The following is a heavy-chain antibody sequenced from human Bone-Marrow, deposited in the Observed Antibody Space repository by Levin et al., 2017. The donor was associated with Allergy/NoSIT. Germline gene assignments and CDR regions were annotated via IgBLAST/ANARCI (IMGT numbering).Heavy chain of an antibody. CDR2: ISSSGSDM. Sequence: GGSLRLSCTVSGFTFSIYRKNWVRQAPGKGLEWVSSISSSGSDMYYVDSVKGRFTISRDNAKNSLTLQMNSLRAEDTVVYYCARGIRGDVRVAHQDAFESWGPGTTVSASS. V-gene: IGHV3-21*01. CDR1: GFTFSIYR. CDR3: ARGIRGDVRVAHQDAFES. J-gene: IGHJ3*02. D-gene: IGHD2-8*02.